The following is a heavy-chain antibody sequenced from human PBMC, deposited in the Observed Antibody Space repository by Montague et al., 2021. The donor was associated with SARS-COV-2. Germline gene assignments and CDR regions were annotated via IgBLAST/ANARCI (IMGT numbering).Heavy chain of an antibody. CDR2: LHYSASS. CDR1: GGSITVRFYY. Sequence: SETLSLTCTVSGGSITVRFYYWVCIHQPPGKELVWIVNLHYSASSYYNPSLKSRAFISVYTSKFHFSLSLNSVTAADTAVYFCVGQRENSQGDTDYWGQGTMVSVSS. CDR3: VGQRENSQGDTDY. J-gene: IGHJ4*02. D-gene: IGHD2-21*01. V-gene: IGHV4-39*01.